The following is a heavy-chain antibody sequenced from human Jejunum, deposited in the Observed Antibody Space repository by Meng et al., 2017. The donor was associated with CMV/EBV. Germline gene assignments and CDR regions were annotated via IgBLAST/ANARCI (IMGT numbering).Heavy chain of an antibody. V-gene: IGHV3-13*01. Sequence: AAAGFPFSSSAWHWVRQTTGKGLEWVSTIGVAGDTYYIGSVKGRFTISRETAKNSLYLQMNSLRAGDTAVYYCSRVHPYYFGMDVWGQGTTVTVSS. J-gene: IGHJ6*02. CDR2: IGVAGDT. CDR3: SRVHPYYFGMDV. CDR1: GFPFSSSA.